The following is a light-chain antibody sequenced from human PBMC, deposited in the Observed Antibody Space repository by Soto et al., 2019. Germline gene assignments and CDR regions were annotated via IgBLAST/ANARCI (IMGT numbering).Light chain of an antibody. Sequence: EIVMTQSPATLSVSPGERATLSCRASQSVSSNLAWDRQKPGQAPRLLIHGASTRATGFPARFSGSGSGTDFTLTISSLQSEDFAVYYCQQYNNWPWTFGQGTKVDIK. J-gene: IGKJ1*01. V-gene: IGKV3-15*01. CDR1: QSVSSN. CDR2: GAS. CDR3: QQYNNWPWT.